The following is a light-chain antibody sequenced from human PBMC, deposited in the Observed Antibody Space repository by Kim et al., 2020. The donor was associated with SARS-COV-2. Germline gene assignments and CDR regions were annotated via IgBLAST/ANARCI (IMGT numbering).Light chain of an antibody. V-gene: IGLV3-21*04. J-gene: IGLJ1*01. Sequence: PGKTDRITCGGNNIGSKSVPWYQQKPGQAPVLVIYYDSDRPSGIPERFSGSNSGNTATLTISRVEAGDEADYYCQVWDTSSDHPYVFGTGTKVTVL. CDR2: YDS. CDR1: NIGSKS. CDR3: QVWDTSSDHPYV.